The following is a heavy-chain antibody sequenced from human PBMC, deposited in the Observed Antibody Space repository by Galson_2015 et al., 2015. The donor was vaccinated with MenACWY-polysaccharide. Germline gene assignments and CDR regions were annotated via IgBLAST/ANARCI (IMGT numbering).Heavy chain of an antibody. CDR1: GFTFSSYA. Sequence: SLRLSCAASGFTFSSYAMSWVRQAPGKGLEWVSAISGSGGSTYYADSVKGRFTISRDNSKNTLYLQMNSLRAEDTAVYYCAVTVDGNYYSYYGMDFWGQGTTVTVSS. CDR2: ISGSGGST. D-gene: IGHD2-21*02. V-gene: IGHV3-23*01. J-gene: IGHJ6*02. CDR3: AVTVDGNYYSYYGMDF.